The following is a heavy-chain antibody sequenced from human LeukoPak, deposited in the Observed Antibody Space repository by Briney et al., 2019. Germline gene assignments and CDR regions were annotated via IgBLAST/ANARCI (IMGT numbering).Heavy chain of an antibody. Sequence: GGSLRLSCTASGFTFGDYAMSWFRQAPGKGLEWVGFIRSKAYGGTTEYAASVKGRFTISRDDSKSIAYLQMNSLKTEDTAVYYCTRPYDSSGYFPEYFQRWGQGTLVTVSS. CDR2: IRSKAYGGTT. V-gene: IGHV3-49*03. J-gene: IGHJ1*01. CDR3: TRPYDSSGYFPEYFQR. CDR1: GFTFGDYA. D-gene: IGHD3-22*01.